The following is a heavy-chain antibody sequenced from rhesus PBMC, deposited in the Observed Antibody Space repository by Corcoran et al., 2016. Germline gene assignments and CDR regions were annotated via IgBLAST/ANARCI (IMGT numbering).Heavy chain of an antibody. D-gene: IGHD3-28*01. V-gene: IGHV4-173*01. CDR3: ARESLGSGYYRYNSLDV. J-gene: IGHJ5-2*02. Sequence: QLQLQESGPGLVKPSETLSLTCAVSGGSISSNYWSWIRQPPGKGLEWIGRISGRGGTTDYNPPRKSRVTISTATSKNQFSLKLSSVTAADTAVYYCARESLGSGYYRYNSLDVWGRGVLVTVSS. CDR1: GGSISSNY. CDR2: ISGRGGTT.